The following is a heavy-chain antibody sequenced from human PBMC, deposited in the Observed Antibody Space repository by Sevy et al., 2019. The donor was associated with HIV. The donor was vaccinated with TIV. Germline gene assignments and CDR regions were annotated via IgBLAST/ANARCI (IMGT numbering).Heavy chain of an antibody. V-gene: IGHV3-7*04. D-gene: IGHD3-22*01. Sequence: GGSLRLSCAASGFTFSRYWMSWVRQAPGKGLEWVGNVKEDGSEKYYGDSVKGRFTISRDNAKNSLFLQMKSLRAEDTAVYYCARGDYYDRSGFYNDAFDVWGQGTMVTVS. CDR1: GFTFSRYW. CDR2: VKEDGSEK. CDR3: ARGDYYDRSGFYNDAFDV. J-gene: IGHJ3*01.